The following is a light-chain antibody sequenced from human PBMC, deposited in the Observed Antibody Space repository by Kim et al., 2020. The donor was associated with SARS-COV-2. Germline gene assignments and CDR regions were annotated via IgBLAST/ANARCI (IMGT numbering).Light chain of an antibody. CDR2: DVS. J-gene: IGKJ5*01. CDR3: QQYATSPIT. Sequence: EIVLTQSPGTLSLSPGERATLSCRASQSVPRNYLAWYQQKAGQAPTLLIYDVSSRATGIPDRFSGSGSGTDFTLTISRLEPEDFEVYSCQQYATSPITFGQGTRLEIK. V-gene: IGKV3-20*01. CDR1: QSVPRNY.